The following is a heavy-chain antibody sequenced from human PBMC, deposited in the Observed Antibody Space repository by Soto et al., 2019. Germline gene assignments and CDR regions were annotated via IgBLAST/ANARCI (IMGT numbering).Heavy chain of an antibody. V-gene: IGHV1-2*02. CDR3: ARVLMVYANYFDY. CDR1: GYTFTGYY. CDR2: INPNSGGT. J-gene: IGHJ4*02. Sequence: ASVKVSCKASGYTFTGYYMHWVRQAPGQGLEWMGWINPNSGGTNYAQKFQGRVTMTRDTSISTAYMELSRLRSDDTAVYYCARVLMVYANYFDYWGQGTLVTSPQ. D-gene: IGHD2-8*01.